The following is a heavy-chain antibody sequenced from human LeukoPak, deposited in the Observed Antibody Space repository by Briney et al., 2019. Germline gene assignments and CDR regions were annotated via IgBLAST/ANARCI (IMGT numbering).Heavy chain of an antibody. J-gene: IGHJ3*02. CDR3: AKTPVVTLSAFDI. Sequence: SETLSLTCGVHGGSFSGYVWSWIRQPPGKGLQWIGEINHSGSTTYNPSLKSQVTISLDTSRNQFSLKLTSVTAADTAVYYCAKTPVVTLSAFDIWGQGTLVTVSS. D-gene: IGHD3-22*01. CDR1: GGSFSGYV. CDR2: INHSGST. V-gene: IGHV4-34*01.